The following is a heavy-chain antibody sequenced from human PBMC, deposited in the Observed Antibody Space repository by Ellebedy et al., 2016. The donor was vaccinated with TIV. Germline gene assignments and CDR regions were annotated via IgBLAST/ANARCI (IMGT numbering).Heavy chain of an antibody. CDR3: VRETVRWFDP. J-gene: IGHJ5*02. CDR1: SGDFSSYG. D-gene: IGHD4-17*01. Sequence: AASVKASCKSSSGDFSSYGFGWVRQAPGQGLEWMGGVIPIFGPVNYAQKFQGRITITADESTRTAYMELSSLRSDDTAVYYCVRETVRWFDPWGQGTLVTVSS. CDR2: VIPIFGPV. V-gene: IGHV1-69*13.